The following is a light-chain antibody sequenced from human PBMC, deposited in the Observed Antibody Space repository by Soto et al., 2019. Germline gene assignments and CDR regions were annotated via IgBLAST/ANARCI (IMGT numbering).Light chain of an antibody. CDR2: DVS. CDR3: SSYTGSSTE. CDR1: TSDVGGYNY. J-gene: IGLJ2*01. Sequence: QSALTQPASVSGSPGQSITISCTGTTSDVGGYNYVSWYQQHPGKAPKLMIYDVSNRPSGVSNRFSGSKSGNTASLTISGLQADDEADYYCSSYTGSSTEFGGGTKVTVL. V-gene: IGLV2-14*01.